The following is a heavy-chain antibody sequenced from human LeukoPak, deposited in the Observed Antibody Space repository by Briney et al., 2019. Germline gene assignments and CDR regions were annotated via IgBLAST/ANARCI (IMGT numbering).Heavy chain of an antibody. V-gene: IGHV4-34*01. CDR3: ARGIIEWLRLAAYFDY. D-gene: IGHD5-12*01. J-gene: IGHJ4*02. CDR2: INHSGST. CDR1: GGSFSGYY. Sequence: SETLSLTCAVYGGSFSGYYWSWIRQPPGKGLEWIGEINHSGSTNYNPSLKSRVTISVDTSKNQFSLKLSSVTAADTAVYYCARGIIEWLRLAAYFDYWGQGTLVTVSS.